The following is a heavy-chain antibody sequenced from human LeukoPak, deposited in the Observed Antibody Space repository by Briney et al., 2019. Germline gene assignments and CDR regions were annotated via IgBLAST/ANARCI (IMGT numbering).Heavy chain of an antibody. V-gene: IGHV4-39*01. CDR3: ARRLSFERAPPSQQLFAFDI. J-gene: IGHJ3*02. Sequence: PSETLSLTCTVSGGSLSSSSYYWGWIRQPPGKGLEWIGSIYYSGSTYYNPSLKSRVTISVDTSKNQFSLKLSSVTAADTAVYYCARRLSFERAPPSQQLFAFDIWGQGTMVTVSS. D-gene: IGHD6-13*01. CDR1: GGSLSSSSYY. CDR2: IYYSGST.